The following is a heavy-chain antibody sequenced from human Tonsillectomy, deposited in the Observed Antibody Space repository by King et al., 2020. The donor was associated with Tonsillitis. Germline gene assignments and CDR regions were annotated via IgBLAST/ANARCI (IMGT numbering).Heavy chain of an antibody. CDR2: IWSDGTNK. CDR1: TFPFSNYA. CDR3: ARVDSSGWHDSHYVDC. J-gene: IGHJ4*02. V-gene: IGHV3-33*08. D-gene: IGHD6-19*01. Sequence: VQLVESGGGVVQPGGSLRLSCAASTFPFSNYAMHWVRQAPGKGLEWVAVIWSDGTNKYYADSARGRFTISRDNSKNTLYLEMNSLRAEDTAVYYCARVDSSGWHDSHYVDCWGQGALVTVSS.